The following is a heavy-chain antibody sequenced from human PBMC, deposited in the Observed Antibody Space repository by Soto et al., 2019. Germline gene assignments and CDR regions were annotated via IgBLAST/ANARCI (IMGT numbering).Heavy chain of an antibody. Sequence: QMQLVQSGPEVKKPGTSVKVSCKASGFTFTSSAMQWVRQARGQRLEWIGWIVVGSGNTNYAQKFQERVTITRDMSTSQAYMELSSLRSEGTAVYYCAAGDYDILTGYNYYYGMDVWGQGTTVTVSS. V-gene: IGHV1-58*02. CDR1: GFTFTSSA. CDR2: IVVGSGNT. D-gene: IGHD3-9*01. CDR3: AAGDYDILTGYNYYYGMDV. J-gene: IGHJ6*02.